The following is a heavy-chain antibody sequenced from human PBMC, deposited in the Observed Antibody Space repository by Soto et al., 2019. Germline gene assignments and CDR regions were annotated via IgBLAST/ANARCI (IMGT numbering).Heavy chain of an antibody. CDR2: INPNNGGT. CDR3: AKGSGVRGFPPPNWFDP. J-gene: IGHJ5*02. D-gene: IGHD3-10*01. Sequence: ASVKVSCKASGYSFTGNSMHWVRQAPGQGLEWMGWINPNNGGTNYAQKFQGRVTMTRDTSISTAYMDLSSLRAEDTAVYYCAKGSGVRGFPPPNWFDPWGRGTLVTVSS. CDR1: GYSFTGNS. V-gene: IGHV1-2*02.